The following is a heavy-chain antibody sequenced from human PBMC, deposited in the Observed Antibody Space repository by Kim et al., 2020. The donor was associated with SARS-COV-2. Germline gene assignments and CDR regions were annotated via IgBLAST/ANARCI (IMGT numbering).Heavy chain of an antibody. Sequence: SETLSLTCTVSGGSISSYYWSWIRQPPGKGLEWIGYIYYSGSTNYNPSLKSRVTISVDTSKNQFSLKLSSVTAADTAVYYCARATERVRGAPWSTNYGMDVWGQGTPVTVSS. CDR1: GGSISSYY. J-gene: IGHJ6*02. CDR2: IYYSGST. V-gene: IGHV4-59*01. CDR3: ARATERVRGAPWSTNYGMDV. D-gene: IGHD3-10*01.